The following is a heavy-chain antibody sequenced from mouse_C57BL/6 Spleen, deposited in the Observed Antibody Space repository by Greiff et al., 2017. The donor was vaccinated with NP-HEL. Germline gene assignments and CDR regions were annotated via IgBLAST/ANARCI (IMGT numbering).Heavy chain of an antibody. V-gene: IGHV5-9*01. Sequence: EVKLVESGGGLVKPGGSLKLSCAASGFTFSSYTMSWVRQTPEKRLEWVATISGGGGNTYYPDSVKGRFTISRDNAKNTLYLQISSLRSEDTALYYCARPPSYYSNYVGYFDVWGTGTTVTVSS. CDR2: ISGGGGNT. J-gene: IGHJ1*03. CDR1: GFTFSSYT. D-gene: IGHD2-5*01. CDR3: ARPPSYYSNYVGYFDV.